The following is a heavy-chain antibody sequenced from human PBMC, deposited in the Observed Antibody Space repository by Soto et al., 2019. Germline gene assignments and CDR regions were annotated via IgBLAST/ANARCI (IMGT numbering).Heavy chain of an antibody. D-gene: IGHD3-3*01. J-gene: IGHJ4*02. CDR1: GYTFTSYG. Sequence: QVQLVQSGAEVKKPGASVKVSCKASGYTFTSYGISWVRQAPGQGLEWMGWISAYNGNTNYAQKLQGRVTMTTDTSTSTAYMELRSPRSDDTAVYYCAYFPLRFLEWLPHFYWGQGTLVTVSS. CDR3: AYFPLRFLEWLPHFY. CDR2: ISAYNGNT. V-gene: IGHV1-18*01.